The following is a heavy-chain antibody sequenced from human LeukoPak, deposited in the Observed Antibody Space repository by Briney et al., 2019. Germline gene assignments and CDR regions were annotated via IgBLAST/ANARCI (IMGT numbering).Heavy chain of an antibody. CDR3: AKAGEVYYYMDV. J-gene: IGHJ6*03. D-gene: IGHD3-10*01. CDR1: GFTFSSYG. V-gene: IGHV3-30*02. Sequence: GGSLRLSCAASGFTFSSYGMHWVRQAPGKGLEWVAFIRYDGSYKYYADSVKGRFTISRDNPKNTLYLQMNSLRAEDTAVYYGAKAGEVYYYMDVWGKGTTVTVSS. CDR2: IRYDGSYK.